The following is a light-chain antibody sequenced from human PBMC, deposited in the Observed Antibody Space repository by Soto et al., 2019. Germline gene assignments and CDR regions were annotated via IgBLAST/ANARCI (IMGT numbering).Light chain of an antibody. Sequence: EIVMTQSPATLSVSPGERVTLSCRASLDIRSSLAWYQQKPGQAPRLLIYGASIRATGVPATFSGSGSGTEFTLSISSLQSEHLGVYYCQQDSSWPLTFGGGTKV. CDR3: QQDSSWPLT. CDR1: LDIRSS. CDR2: GAS. V-gene: IGKV3-15*01. J-gene: IGKJ4*01.